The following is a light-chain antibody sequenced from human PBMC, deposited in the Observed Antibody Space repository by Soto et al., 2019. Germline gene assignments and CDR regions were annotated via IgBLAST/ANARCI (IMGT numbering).Light chain of an antibody. Sequence: DIVLTQTPDTLSLSPGERATFSCRASEGVSAYVNWYQHKPGQPPRLLIYDTSKRATGIRDRFSGSRSRTDFHLTISSLESEYFAVDYCLLRSTFMYTFGQGTKLEIK. CDR2: DTS. V-gene: IGKV3D-11*01. J-gene: IGKJ2*01. CDR3: LLRSTFMYT. CDR1: EGVSAY.